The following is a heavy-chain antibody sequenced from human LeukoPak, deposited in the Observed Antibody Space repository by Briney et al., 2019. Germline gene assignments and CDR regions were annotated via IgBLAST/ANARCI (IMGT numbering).Heavy chain of an antibody. CDR3: ARGEVTMVRGAPLSGSPNWFDP. J-gene: IGHJ5*02. V-gene: IGHV3-21*01. Sequence: GGPLRLSCAASGFTFSSYSMSWVRQAPGKGLEWVSSISSGTRYIFYADSVKGRFTISRDNAKNSLYLQMNSLRAEDTAVYYCARGEVTMVRGAPLSGSPNWFDPWGQGTLVIVSS. CDR2: ISSGTRYI. CDR1: GFTFSSYS. D-gene: IGHD3-10*01.